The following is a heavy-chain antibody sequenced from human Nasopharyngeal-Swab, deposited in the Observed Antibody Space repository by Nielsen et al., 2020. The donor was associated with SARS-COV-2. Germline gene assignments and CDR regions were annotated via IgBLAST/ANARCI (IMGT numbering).Heavy chain of an antibody. CDR2: ISSSSNTI. CDR1: GFTFSSYS. CDR3: AAGRYYDFWSGYSDY. V-gene: IGHV3-48*04. J-gene: IGHJ4*02. Sequence: LSLTCAASGFTFSSYSMNWVRQAPGKGLEWVSYISSSSNTIYYADSVKGRFTISRDNAKNSLYLQMNSLRAEDTAVYYCAAGRYYDFWSGYSDYWGQGTLVTVSS. D-gene: IGHD3-3*01.